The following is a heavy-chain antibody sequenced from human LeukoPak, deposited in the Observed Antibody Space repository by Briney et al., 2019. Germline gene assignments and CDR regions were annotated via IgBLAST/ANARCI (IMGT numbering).Heavy chain of an antibody. CDR1: GYTFTGYY. Sequence: GASVKVSCKASGYTFTGYYMHLVRQAPGQGLEWMGWINPNSGGTNYAQKFQGRVTMTRDTSISTAYMELSRLRSDDTAVYYCARASIAASPFDPWGQGTLVTVSS. CDR3: ARASIAASPFDP. J-gene: IGHJ5*02. V-gene: IGHV1-2*02. D-gene: IGHD6-6*01. CDR2: INPNSGGT.